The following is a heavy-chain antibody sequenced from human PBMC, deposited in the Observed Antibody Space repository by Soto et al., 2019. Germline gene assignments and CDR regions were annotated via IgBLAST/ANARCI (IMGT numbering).Heavy chain of an antibody. CDR1: GFTFSSYS. Sequence: GGSLRLSCAASGFTFSSYSMNWVRQAPGKGLEWVSSISSSSSYIYYADSVKGRFTISRDNAKNSLYLQMNSLRAEDTAVYYCARDRDDSSGYYGHDYWGQGTLVTVSS. CDR2: ISSSSSYI. D-gene: IGHD3-22*01. V-gene: IGHV3-21*01. J-gene: IGHJ4*02. CDR3: ARDRDDSSGYYGHDY.